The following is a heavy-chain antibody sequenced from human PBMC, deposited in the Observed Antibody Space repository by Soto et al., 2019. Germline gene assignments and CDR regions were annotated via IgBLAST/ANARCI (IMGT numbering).Heavy chain of an antibody. J-gene: IGHJ4*02. Sequence: GASVKVSCKASGYAFTSYGISWVRQAPGQGLEWMGWLNPKSGMTGSAQKFRGRVTMTRDSSISTVYMELSSLRSEDTAVYYCARVAGSPGYWGQGTLVTVSS. CDR2: LNPKSGMT. CDR1: GYAFTSYG. V-gene: IGHV1-8*02. CDR3: ARVAGSPGY. D-gene: IGHD1-26*01.